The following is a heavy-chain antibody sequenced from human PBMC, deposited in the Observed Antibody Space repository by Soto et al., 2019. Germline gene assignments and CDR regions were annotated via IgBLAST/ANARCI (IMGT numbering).Heavy chain of an antibody. J-gene: IGHJ4*02. CDR3: ARVEEDEYGDFRYFDY. CDR1: GGSISSGGYY. V-gene: IGHV4-31*03. D-gene: IGHD4-17*01. Sequence: QVQLQESGPGLVKPSQTLSLTCTVSGGSISSGGYYWSWIRQHPGKGLEWIGYIYYSGSTYYNPSLKSRVTISVDTSKNQFSLKLSSVTAADTAVYYCARVEEDEYGDFRYFDYWGQGTLVTVSS. CDR2: IYYSGST.